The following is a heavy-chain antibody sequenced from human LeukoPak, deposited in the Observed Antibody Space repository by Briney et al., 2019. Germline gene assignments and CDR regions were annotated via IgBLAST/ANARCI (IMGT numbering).Heavy chain of an antibody. Sequence: GASVKVSCKASGYTLTSYGISWVRQAPGQGLEWMGWISAYNGNTNYAQKLQGRVTMTTDTSTSTAYMELRSLRSDDTAVYYCARMSYDYGGNPGSFDIWGQGTMVTVSS. CDR3: ARMSYDYGGNPGSFDI. J-gene: IGHJ3*02. V-gene: IGHV1-18*01. D-gene: IGHD4-23*01. CDR1: GYTLTSYG. CDR2: ISAYNGNT.